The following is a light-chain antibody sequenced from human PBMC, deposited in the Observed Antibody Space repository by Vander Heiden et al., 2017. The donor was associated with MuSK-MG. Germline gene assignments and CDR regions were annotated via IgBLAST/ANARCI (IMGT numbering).Light chain of an antibody. J-gene: IGKJ2*04. CDR3: QQYNNWPCS. CDR1: QSVSNF. CDR2: GAS. V-gene: IGKV3D-15*01. Sequence: IVLTQSLATLSVSPGERATLSCRASQSVSNFLSWYQQKPGQAPRLLIYGASTRATGIPARFSGSGSGTEFILTISSLQSEDFAVYYCQQYNNWPCSFGGGTKVEIK.